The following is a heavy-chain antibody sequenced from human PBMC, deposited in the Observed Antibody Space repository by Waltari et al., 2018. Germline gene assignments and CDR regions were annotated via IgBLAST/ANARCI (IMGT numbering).Heavy chain of an antibody. CDR1: GGTFSSYV. D-gene: IGHD3-10*01. CDR2: IIPIFGTT. CDR3: AREGDYYGSGVFDY. J-gene: IGHJ4*02. Sequence: QVQLVQSGAEVKKPGSSVKVSCTAYGGTFSSYVISWVRQAPGQGLEWMGGIIPIFGTTNYAQKFQGRVTITADESTSTAYMELSSLRSEDTAVYYWAREGDYYGSGVFDYWGQGTLVTVSS. V-gene: IGHV1-69*01.